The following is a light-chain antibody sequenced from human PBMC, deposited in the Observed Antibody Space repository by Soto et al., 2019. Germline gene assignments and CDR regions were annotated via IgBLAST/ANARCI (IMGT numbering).Light chain of an antibody. CDR2: EDT. J-gene: IGLJ1*01. Sequence: SALTQPASMTGSPGHPITTPCTGPSSNIGRHDFVSWYQHLPGKALNRRVYEDTKRPSGGSYRFSGSKSGNAASLTISGLQAEDEADYYCTSYTNASPYVFGTGTKVTVL. CDR1: SSNIGRHDF. V-gene: IGLV2-14*01. CDR3: TSYTNASPYV.